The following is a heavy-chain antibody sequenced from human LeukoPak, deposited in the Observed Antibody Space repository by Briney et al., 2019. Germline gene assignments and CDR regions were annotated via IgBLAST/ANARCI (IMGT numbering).Heavy chain of an antibody. CDR1: GGTFSSYA. CDR2: ISAYNGNT. J-gene: IGHJ5*01. CDR3: ARVPKSGPHNWFDP. Sequence: GASVKVSCKASGGTFSSYAISWVRQAPGQGLEWMGWISAYNGNTNYAQKLQGRVTMTTDTSTSTAYMELRSLRSDDTAVYYCARVPKSGPHNWFDPWGQGTTVTVSS. D-gene: IGHD2-2*01. V-gene: IGHV1-18*01.